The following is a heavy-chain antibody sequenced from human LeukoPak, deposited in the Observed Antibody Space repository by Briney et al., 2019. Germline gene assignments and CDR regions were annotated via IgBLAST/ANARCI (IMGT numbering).Heavy chain of an antibody. CDR1: GGSISSSSYY. V-gene: IGHV4-39*01. CDR2: IYYSGST. J-gene: IGHJ4*02. CDR3: ARHVSVGATEE. D-gene: IGHD1-26*01. Sequence: SEPLSLTCTVSGGSISSSSYYWGWIRQPPGKGLEWNGSIYYSGSTYYNPSLQSRVTISVDTSKNQFSQKLSSVTAADTAVYYCARHVSVGATEEWGQGTVITVSS.